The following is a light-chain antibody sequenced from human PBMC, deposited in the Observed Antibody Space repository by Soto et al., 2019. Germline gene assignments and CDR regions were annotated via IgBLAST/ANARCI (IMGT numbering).Light chain of an antibody. CDR2: EDN. J-gene: IGLJ2*01. CDR1: SGGITTNA. Sequence: FLLTQPHSVSESPGKTVTISCTRSSGGITTNAVQWYQQRPGSAPTIVIYEDNQRPSEVPDRFSGSIDFSSNSASLTISGLKTEDEADYYCQSYDSSGVVFGGGTKVTVL. V-gene: IGLV6-57*04. CDR3: QSYDSSGVV.